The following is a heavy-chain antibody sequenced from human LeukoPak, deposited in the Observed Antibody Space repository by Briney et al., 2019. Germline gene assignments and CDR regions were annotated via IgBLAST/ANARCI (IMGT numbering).Heavy chain of an antibody. V-gene: IGHV1-2*02. J-gene: IGHJ4*02. CDR3: ARILTTVTTMDY. CDR1: GYTFTGYY. CDR2: INPNSGGT. D-gene: IGHD4-17*01. Sequence: ASVKVSCKASGYTFTGYYMHWVRQAPGQGLEWMGWINPNSGGTNYAQKFQGRVTMTRDTSISTAYTEPSRLRSDDTAMYYCARILTTVTTMDYWGQGTLVTVSS.